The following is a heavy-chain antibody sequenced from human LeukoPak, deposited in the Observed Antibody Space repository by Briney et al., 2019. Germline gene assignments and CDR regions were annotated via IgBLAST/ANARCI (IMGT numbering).Heavy chain of an antibody. J-gene: IGHJ5*02. CDR2: INSAGSST. D-gene: IGHD7-27*01. CDR3: ARDQYTNSGNWFDP. Sequence: PGGSLRLSCAASGFTFSSYWMPWVRHAPGKGLVWVSRINSAGSSTSYADSVKGRFTISRDNAKNTLYLQMNSLRAEDTAVCFCARDQYTNSGNWFDPWGQGTLVTVSS. V-gene: IGHV3-74*01. CDR1: GFTFSSYW.